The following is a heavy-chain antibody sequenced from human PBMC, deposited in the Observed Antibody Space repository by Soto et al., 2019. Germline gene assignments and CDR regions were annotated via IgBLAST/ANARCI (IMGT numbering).Heavy chain of an antibody. CDR2: ISAYNGNT. CDR3: ARLRYYCTNGVCYTRAFDI. CDR1: GYTFTSYG. J-gene: IGHJ3*02. V-gene: IGHV1-18*01. Sequence: QVQLVQSGAEVKKPGASVKVSCKASGYTFTSYGISWVRQAPGQGLEWMGWISAYNGNTNYAQKLQGRVTMTTDTSTSKAYMELRSLRSDDTAVYYCARLRYYCTNGVCYTRAFDIWGQGTMVTVSS. D-gene: IGHD2-8*01.